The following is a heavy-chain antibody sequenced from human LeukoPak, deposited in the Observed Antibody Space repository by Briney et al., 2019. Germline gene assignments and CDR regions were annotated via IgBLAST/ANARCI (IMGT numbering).Heavy chain of an antibody. CDR2: IKHDGTEK. CDR1: EFSPTNFW. CDR3: ATFVGIVSGTYTVPGGLLV. Sequence: GGSLRLSCVASEFSPTNFWMTSVRRAPGRGLEWVANIKHDGTEKFYVDSVKGRFTISRDNAKNSLYLQMNSLRAEYTAVYYCATFVGIVSGTYTVPGGLLVWGKGTTVTVSS. J-gene: IGHJ6*04. D-gene: IGHD2-2*03. V-gene: IGHV3-7*01.